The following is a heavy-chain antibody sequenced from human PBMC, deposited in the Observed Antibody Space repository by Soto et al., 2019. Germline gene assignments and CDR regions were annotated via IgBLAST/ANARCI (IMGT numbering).Heavy chain of an antibody. Sequence: QVQMVQSANEVKRPGASVKVSCKASGYTFTTYGISWVRQAPGQGLQWLGTIVPLSGTPNHAQQFQARVTITADTSTNTAYLELSSLRSEDTAIYYCARDWRQMSRGGFFDYWGQGSLVTISS. CDR3: ARDWRQMSRGGFFDY. V-gene: IGHV1-69*06. D-gene: IGHD3-16*01. CDR2: IVPLSGTP. J-gene: IGHJ4*02. CDR1: GYTFTTYG.